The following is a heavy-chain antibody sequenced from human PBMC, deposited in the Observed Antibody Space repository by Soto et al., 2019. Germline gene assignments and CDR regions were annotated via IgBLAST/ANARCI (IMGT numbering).Heavy chain of an antibody. CDR3: ARLQANQDIVVIHLWGMDV. Sequence: SETLSLTCAVYGGSFSGYYWSWIRQPPGKGLEWIGEINHSGSTNYNPSLKSRVTISVDTSKNQFSLKLSSVTAADTAVYYCARLQANQDIVVIHLWGMDVWGQGTTVTVSS. D-gene: IGHD2-15*01. CDR1: GGSFSGYY. J-gene: IGHJ6*02. V-gene: IGHV4-34*01. CDR2: INHSGST.